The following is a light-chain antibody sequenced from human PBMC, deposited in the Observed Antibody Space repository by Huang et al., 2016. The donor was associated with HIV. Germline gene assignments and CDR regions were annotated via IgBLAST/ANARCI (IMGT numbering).Light chain of an antibody. J-gene: IGKJ3*01. CDR1: QSVRNN. CDR2: GAS. V-gene: IGKV3-15*01. CDR3: QQYNNWPGFT. Sequence: EIVMTQSPATLSLSPGERAILACRASQSVRNNLALEQQKPGKAPRLLIYGASSRAIGVPPRFSGSGSGTEFTLTISSLQSEDFAVYYCQQYNNWPGFTFGPGTKVDIK.